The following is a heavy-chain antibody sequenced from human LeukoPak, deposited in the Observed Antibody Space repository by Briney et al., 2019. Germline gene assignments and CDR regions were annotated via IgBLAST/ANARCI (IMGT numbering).Heavy chain of an antibody. D-gene: IGHD4-11*01. CDR2: IYYSGST. Sequence: SETLSLTCTVSGGSISSGSYYWGWIRQPPGKGLEWIGSIYYSGSTYYNPSLKSRVTISVDTSKNQFSLKLSSVTAADTAVYYCARRTVTNGWYYYYYYCMDVWGKGTTVTVSS. J-gene: IGHJ6*03. V-gene: IGHV4-39*01. CDR1: GGSISSGSYY. CDR3: ARRTVTNGWYYYYYYCMDV.